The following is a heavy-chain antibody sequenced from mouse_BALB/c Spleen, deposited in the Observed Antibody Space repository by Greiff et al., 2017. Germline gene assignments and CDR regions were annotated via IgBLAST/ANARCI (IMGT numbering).Heavy chain of an antibody. J-gene: IGHJ2*01. CDR2: ISYDGSN. V-gene: IGHV3-6*02. CDR1: GYSITSGYY. Sequence: EVQLVESGPGLVKPSQSLSLTCSVTGYSITSGYYWTWIRQFPGNKLEWMGYISYDGSNNYNPSLKNRISITRDTSKNQFFLKLNSVTTEDTATYYCARIYYGYDDYFDYWGQGTTLTVSS. CDR3: ARIYYGYDDYFDY. D-gene: IGHD2-2*01.